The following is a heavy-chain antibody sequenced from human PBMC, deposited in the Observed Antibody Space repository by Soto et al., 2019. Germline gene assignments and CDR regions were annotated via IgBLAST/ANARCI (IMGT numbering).Heavy chain of an antibody. J-gene: IGHJ4*02. D-gene: IGHD6-19*01. CDR2: IYYSGST. Sequence: QVQLQESGPGLVKPSETLSLTCTVSGGSVTSGSYYWSWFRQPPGKGLEWIGYIYYSGSTDYNPPLKRRVTISVDTSKNQFSLKLSSVTAADTAVYYCARETSGWYYFDYWGQGTLVTVSS. CDR1: GGSVTSGSYY. V-gene: IGHV4-61*01. CDR3: ARETSGWYYFDY.